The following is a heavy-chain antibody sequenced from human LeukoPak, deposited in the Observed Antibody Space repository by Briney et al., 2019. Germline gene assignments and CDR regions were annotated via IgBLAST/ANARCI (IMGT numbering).Heavy chain of an antibody. J-gene: IGHJ3*02. CDR1: GFTFSSYT. CDR2: IRSSSRYI. D-gene: IGHD3-22*01. V-gene: IGHV3-21*01. CDR3: ERDYYDSSGYPAALDI. Sequence: PGGSLRLSCAGSGFTFSSYTMNWVRQAPGKGLEWVSSIRSSSRYIYYADSVKGRFTISRDNAKNSLSLQMNSLRAEDTAVYYCERDYYDSSGYPAALDIWGQGTVVTVSS.